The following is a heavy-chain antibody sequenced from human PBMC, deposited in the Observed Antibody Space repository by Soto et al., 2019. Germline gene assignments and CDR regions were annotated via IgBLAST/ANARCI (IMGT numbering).Heavy chain of an antibody. CDR1: GFIFTSYS. CDR2: ISSGIDSI. V-gene: IGHV3-21*06. J-gene: IGHJ1*01. CDR3: ARDRSDDRFVQYLQH. D-gene: IGHD6-19*01. Sequence: GGSLRLSCAASGFIFTSYSMVWVRLAPGKGLEWVASISSGIDSIFYADSVKGRFTVSRDNARNSLFLQMNNLRAEDTAVYFCARDRSDDRFVQYLQHWGHGPQVNV.